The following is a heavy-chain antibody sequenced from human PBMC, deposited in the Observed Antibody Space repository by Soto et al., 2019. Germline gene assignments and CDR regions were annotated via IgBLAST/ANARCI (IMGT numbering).Heavy chain of an antibody. Sequence: ASVKVSCKASGGTFSSYAISWVRQAPGQGLEWMGGIIPISGKANYAQKFQGRVTMTRNTSISTAYMELSSLRSEDTAVYYCARGITYYDFWSGYDFDYWGQGTLVTVSS. J-gene: IGHJ4*02. CDR1: GGTFSSYA. CDR3: ARGITYYDFWSGYDFDY. CDR2: IIPISGKA. D-gene: IGHD3-3*01. V-gene: IGHV1-8*02.